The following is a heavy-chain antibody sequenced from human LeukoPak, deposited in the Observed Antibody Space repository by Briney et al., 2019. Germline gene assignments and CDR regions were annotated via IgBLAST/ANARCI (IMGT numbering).Heavy chain of an antibody. CDR3: AREFWVANAPGSWFDP. Sequence: SEALSLTWAVSGGSISSGTYSWSWIRQPPGKGLEWIGYIFHSGSTYYNPSLKSRVTISVDTSKNQFSLKLSSMTVADTAVYYCAREFWVANAPGSWFDPWGQGIPVTVSS. D-gene: IGHD3-16*01. CDR1: GGSISSGTYS. J-gene: IGHJ5*02. V-gene: IGHV4-30-2*01. CDR2: IFHSGST.